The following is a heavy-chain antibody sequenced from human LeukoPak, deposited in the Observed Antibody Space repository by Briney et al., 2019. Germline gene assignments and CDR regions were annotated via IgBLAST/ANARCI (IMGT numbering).Heavy chain of an antibody. CDR3: ARDQSSGWYAPYYYYYYGVDV. CDR1: GFTFSSYW. Sequence: GGSLRLSCAASGFTFSSYWMHWVRQAPGKGLVWVSRINSDGSSTSYADSVKGRFTISRDNAKNTLYLQMNSLRAEDTAVYYCARDQSSGWYAPYYYYYYGVDVWGQGTTVTVSS. CDR2: INSDGSST. V-gene: IGHV3-74*01. D-gene: IGHD6-19*01. J-gene: IGHJ6*02.